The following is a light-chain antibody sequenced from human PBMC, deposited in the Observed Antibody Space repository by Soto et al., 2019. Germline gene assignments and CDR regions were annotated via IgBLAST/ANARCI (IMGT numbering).Light chain of an antibody. V-gene: IGKV3-20*01. J-gene: IGKJ2*01. Sequence: EIVLTQSPGTLSLSPRERATLSCRASQRISSRNLAWFQQKPGQAPRLLIYGASSRATGIPDRFSGSGSVTDFTLTINRLEPEDFAVHYCQQYSDLPYTFGQGTKLEVK. CDR1: QRISSRN. CDR3: QQYSDLPYT. CDR2: GAS.